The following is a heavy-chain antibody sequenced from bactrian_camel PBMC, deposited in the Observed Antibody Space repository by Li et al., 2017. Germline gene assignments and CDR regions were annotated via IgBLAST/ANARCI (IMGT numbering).Heavy chain of an antibody. Sequence: QVQLVESGGGSVQTGGPLRLTCVASGDTHSNFCMAWYHQGSGKGRERVAFIDGDGIRSTDDSVKGRFTISRDNAKNTLYLEMNSLKPEDSAMYYCALDDRRSYREYCPLQGPYSYLGQGTQVTVS. V-gene: IGHV3S6*01. CDR2: IDGDGIR. CDR1: GDTHSNFC. CDR3: ALDDRRSYREYCPLQGPYSY. J-gene: IGHJ4*01. D-gene: IGHD2*01.